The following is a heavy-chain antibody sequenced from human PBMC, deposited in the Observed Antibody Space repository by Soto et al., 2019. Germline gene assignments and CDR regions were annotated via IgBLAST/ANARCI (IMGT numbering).Heavy chain of an antibody. V-gene: IGHV3-30-3*01. J-gene: IGHJ4*02. CDR2: ISYDGSNK. CDR1: GFTFSSYA. D-gene: IGHD2-8*01. CDR3: AKEAWAIVLMVYAAPFFDY. Sequence: PGGSLRLSCAASGFTFSSYAMHWVRQAPGKGLEWVAVISYDGSNKYYADSVKGRFTISRDNSKNTLYLQMNSLRAEDTAVYYYAKEAWAIVLMVYAAPFFDYWGQGT.